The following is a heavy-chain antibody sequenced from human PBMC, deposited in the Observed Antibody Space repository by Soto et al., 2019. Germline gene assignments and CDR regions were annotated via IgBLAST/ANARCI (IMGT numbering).Heavy chain of an antibody. J-gene: IGHJ5*02. V-gene: IGHV4-31*03. CDR1: GGSISSGGYY. CDR3: AGYSITIFGVVPPGFDP. Sequence: SETLSLTCTVSGGSISSGGYYWSWIRQHPGKGLEWIGYIYYSGSTYYNPSLKSRVTISVDTSKNQFSLKLSSVTAADTAVYYCAGYSITIFGVVPPGFDPWGQGTLVTVPS. D-gene: IGHD3-3*01. CDR2: IYYSGST.